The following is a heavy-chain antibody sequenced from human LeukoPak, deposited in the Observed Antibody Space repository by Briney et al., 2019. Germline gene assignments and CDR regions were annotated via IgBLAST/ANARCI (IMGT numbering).Heavy chain of an antibody. V-gene: IGHV3-23*01. CDR1: GFTFSSYA. CDR2: ISGSGGST. Sequence: SGGSLRLSCAASGFTFSSYAMSWVRQAPGKGLEWVSAISGSGGSTYYADSVKGRFTISRDNSKDTLYLQMNSLRAEDTGLYYCAKEDRATAIFDYWGQGTLVTVSS. D-gene: IGHD1-26*01. CDR3: AKEDRATAIFDY. J-gene: IGHJ4*02.